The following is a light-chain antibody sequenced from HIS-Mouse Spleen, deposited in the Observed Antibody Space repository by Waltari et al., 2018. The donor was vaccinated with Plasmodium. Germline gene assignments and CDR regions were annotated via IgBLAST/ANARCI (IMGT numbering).Light chain of an antibody. CDR1: DLPKKY. J-gene: IGLJ3*02. CDR3: YSTDSSGNHRV. Sequence: SYELTQPPSVSVSPGQTARHTCSGDDLPKKYAYWYQQKSGQAPVLVIYEDSKRPSGIPERFSGSSSGTMATLTISGAQVEDEADYYCYSTDSSGNHRVFGGGTKLTVL. CDR2: EDS. V-gene: IGLV3-10*01.